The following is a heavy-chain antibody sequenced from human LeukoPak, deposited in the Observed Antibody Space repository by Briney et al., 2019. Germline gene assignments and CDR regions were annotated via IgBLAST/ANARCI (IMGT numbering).Heavy chain of an antibody. CDR1: GFTFGPYT. D-gene: IGHD2-2*01. CDR2: IRYDGSNK. V-gene: IGHV3-30*02. Sequence: GSLRLSCAASGFTFGPYTMNWVRQAPGKGLEWVAFIRYDGSNKYYADSVQGRFSISRDNSKNTLFVQMNSLRIEDTAVYFCAKGSIPAAVTYYMDVWGEGTTVTVSS. CDR3: AKGSIPAAVTYYMDV. J-gene: IGHJ6*03.